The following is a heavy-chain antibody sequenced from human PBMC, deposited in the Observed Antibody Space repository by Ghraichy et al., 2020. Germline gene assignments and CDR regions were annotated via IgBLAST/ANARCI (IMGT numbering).Heavy chain of an antibody. CDR2: IYYSGST. Sequence: SETLSLPCTVSGGSISSSSYYWGWIRQPPGKGLEWIGSIYYSGSTYYNPSLKSRVTISVDTSKNQFSLKLSSVTAADTAVYYCARRLSTVTKGYYYYYYMDVWGKGPTVTVSS. J-gene: IGHJ6*03. CDR1: GGSISSSSYY. V-gene: IGHV4-39*01. D-gene: IGHD4-17*01. CDR3: ARRLSTVTKGYYYYYYMDV.